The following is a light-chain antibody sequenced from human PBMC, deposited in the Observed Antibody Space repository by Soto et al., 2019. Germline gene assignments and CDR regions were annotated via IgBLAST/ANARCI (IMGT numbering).Light chain of an antibody. V-gene: IGLV2-11*01. CDR3: CSYAGTYSPV. CDR2: DVS. J-gene: IGLJ2*01. CDR1: SSDVGAYNF. Sequence: QSALTQPPSVCGSPGQSVTISCTGTSSDVGAYNFVSWYQQYPGKAPKLIIFDVSARPSGVPDRYSGSKSGNTASLTISGLQADDEADYYCCSYAGTYSPVLGGGTKLTVL.